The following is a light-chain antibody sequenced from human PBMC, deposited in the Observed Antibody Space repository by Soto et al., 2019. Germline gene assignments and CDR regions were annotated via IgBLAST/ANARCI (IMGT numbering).Light chain of an antibody. V-gene: IGKV1-9*01. CDR3: QQLNSYPYT. J-gene: IGKJ2*01. CDR1: QGISSY. CDR2: AAS. Sequence: IPLTQSPSSLSASVGDRVTITCRASQGISSYLAWYQQKPGKAPKLLIYAASTLQIGVPSRFSGGGSGTDFTLTISSLQPEDFATYSCQQLNSYPYTFGQGTKLEIK.